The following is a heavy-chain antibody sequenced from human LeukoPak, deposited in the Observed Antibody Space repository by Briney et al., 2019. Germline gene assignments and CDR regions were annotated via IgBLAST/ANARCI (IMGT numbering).Heavy chain of an antibody. D-gene: IGHD3-9*01. CDR3: AKVPAGGTIFQY. CDR2: ISGSGGST. CDR1: GFTFSSYA. Sequence: PGGSLRLSCAASGFTFSSYAMSWVRQAPGKGLEWVSAISGSGGSTYYADSVKGRFTISRDNAKNTLYLQMNSLRAEDTAVYYCAKVPAGGTIFQYWGQGTLVTVSS. V-gene: IGHV3-23*01. J-gene: IGHJ4*02.